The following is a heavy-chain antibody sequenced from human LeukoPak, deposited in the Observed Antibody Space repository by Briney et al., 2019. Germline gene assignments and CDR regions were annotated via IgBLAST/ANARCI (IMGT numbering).Heavy chain of an antibody. Sequence: SETLSLTCAVYGGSFSGYYWSWIRQPPGKGLVWIGEINHSGSTNYNPSLKSRVTISVDTSKNQFSLKLSSVTAADTAVYYCARVPTGTYYDFWSGYFDYWGQGTLVTVSS. V-gene: IGHV4-34*01. CDR1: GGSFSGYY. D-gene: IGHD3-3*01. CDR2: INHSGST. CDR3: ARVPTGTYYDFWSGYFDY. J-gene: IGHJ4*02.